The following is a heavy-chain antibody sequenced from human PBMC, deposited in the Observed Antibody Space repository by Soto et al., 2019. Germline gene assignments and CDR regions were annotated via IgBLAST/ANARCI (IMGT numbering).Heavy chain of an antibody. V-gene: IGHV3-74*03. CDR2: INSDESSI. D-gene: IGHD6-6*01. CDR3: AREYSSSRYFDY. J-gene: IGHJ4*02. CDR1: GFTFSSYW. Sequence: EVQLVESGGGLVQPGWSLRLSCEVSGFTFSSYWFHWIRQAPGKGLVWVSRINSDESSIAYADSVKGRFTISRDNAKNTLYLQMNSLRAEDTAVYYCAREYSSSRYFDYWGQGTLVTVSS.